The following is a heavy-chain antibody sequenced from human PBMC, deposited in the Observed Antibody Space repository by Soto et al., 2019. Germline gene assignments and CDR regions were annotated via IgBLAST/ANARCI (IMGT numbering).Heavy chain of an antibody. V-gene: IGHV3-74*01. D-gene: IGHD6-19*01. CDR1: GFTFSHYW. CDR2: INSDGSTT. J-gene: IGHJ4*02. Sequence: PGGSLRLSCAASGFTFSHYWMHWVRQAPGKGLVWVSRINSDGSTTTYADSVKGRFTISRDNAKNTLYLQMNSLRAEGTAVYYCARVGIGSYYFDSWGQGTRVTVSS. CDR3: ARVGIGSYYFDS.